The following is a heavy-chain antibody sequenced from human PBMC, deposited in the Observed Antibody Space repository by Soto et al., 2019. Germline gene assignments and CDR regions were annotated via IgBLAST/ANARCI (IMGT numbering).Heavy chain of an antibody. V-gene: IGHV4-31*03. Sequence: QVQLQESGPGLVKPSQTLCLTCTVSGGSISSGGYYWSWIRQHPGKGLEWIGYSYYSGSTYYNPSLKSRVTISVDTSKNQFSLKLSSATAADTAVYYCARSSRSSSWSLGGFDPWGQGALVTVSS. CDR3: ARSSRSSSWSLGGFDP. CDR1: GGSISSGGYY. D-gene: IGHD6-13*01. CDR2: SYYSGST. J-gene: IGHJ5*02.